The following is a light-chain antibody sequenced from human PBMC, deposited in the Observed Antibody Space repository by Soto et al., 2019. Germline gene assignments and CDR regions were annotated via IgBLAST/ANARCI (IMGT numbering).Light chain of an antibody. CDR1: SSDVGSYNL. J-gene: IGLJ2*01. Sequence: QSALPQPASVSGSPGQSITISCTGTSSDVGSYNLVSWYQQHPGKAPKLMIYEGSKRPSGVSNRCSGSKSGNTASLTISGLQAEDEADYYCCSKVFGGGTKLTVL. V-gene: IGLV2-23*01. CDR2: EGS. CDR3: CSKV.